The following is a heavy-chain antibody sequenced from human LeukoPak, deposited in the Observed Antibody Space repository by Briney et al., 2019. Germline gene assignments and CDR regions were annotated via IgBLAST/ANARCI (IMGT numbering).Heavy chain of an antibody. J-gene: IGHJ6*02. CDR2: MNPNSGNT. CDR3: ASSTGYTVTTVGPDYYYGMDV. Sequence: ASVKVSCKASGYTFTSYDINWVRQATGQGLEWMGWMNPNSGNTGYAQRFQGRVTMTRNTPISTAYMELSSLRSEDTAVYYCASSTGYTVTTVGPDYYYGMDVWGQGTTVTVSS. V-gene: IGHV1-8*01. CDR1: GYTFTSYD. D-gene: IGHD4-17*01.